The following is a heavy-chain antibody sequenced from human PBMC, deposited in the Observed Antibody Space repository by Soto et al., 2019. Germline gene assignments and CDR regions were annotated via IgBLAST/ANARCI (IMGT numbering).Heavy chain of an antibody. J-gene: IGHJ4*02. V-gene: IGHV3-23*01. CDR2: ISGSGDNT. CDR1: GFTFSTYA. Sequence: EVQLLESGGGLVQPGGSLRLSCAASGFTFSTYAMSWVRQAPGKGLEWVSGISGSGDNTYYADSVKGRFTISRDNSKNTLYLQMNSLRAEDTPVYYCAVRRIGSYFDSWGQGTLVTVSS. CDR3: AVRRIGSYFDS. D-gene: IGHD3-10*01.